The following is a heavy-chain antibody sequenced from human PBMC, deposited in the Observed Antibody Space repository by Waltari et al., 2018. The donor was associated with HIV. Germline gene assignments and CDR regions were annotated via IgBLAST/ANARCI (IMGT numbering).Heavy chain of an antibody. CDR1: GFTFSSYG. D-gene: IGHD2-15*01. Sequence: QVQLVESGGGVVQPGGSLRLSCAASGFTFSSYGMHWVRQAPGKGLEWGAFIRYDGSNKYYADSVKGRFTISRDNSKNTLYLQMNSLRAEDTAVYYCAKDQVVAALGGGMDVWGQGTTVTVSS. CDR3: AKDQVVAALGGGMDV. V-gene: IGHV3-30*02. CDR2: IRYDGSNK. J-gene: IGHJ6*02.